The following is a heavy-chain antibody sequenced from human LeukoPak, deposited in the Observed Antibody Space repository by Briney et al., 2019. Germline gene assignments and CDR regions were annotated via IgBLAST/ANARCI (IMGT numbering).Heavy chain of an antibody. CDR1: GGSISSSNW. Sequence: SGTLSLTCAVSGGSISSSNWWSWVRKPPGKGLGWFGEIYHSGSTNYNPSLKSRVTISVDKSKNQFSLKLSSVTAADTAVYYCARGIAVAGRYFDLWGRGTLVTVSS. J-gene: IGHJ2*01. D-gene: IGHD6-19*01. CDR3: ARGIAVAGRYFDL. V-gene: IGHV4-4*02. CDR2: IYHSGST.